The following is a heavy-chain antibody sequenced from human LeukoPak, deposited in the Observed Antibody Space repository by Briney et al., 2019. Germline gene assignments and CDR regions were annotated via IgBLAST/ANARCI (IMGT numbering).Heavy chain of an antibody. D-gene: IGHD2-2*01. V-gene: IGHV3-66*02. CDR1: GFTVSSNY. CDR3: ARDPSEDIVVVPAAASDY. CDR2: IYSGGST. J-gene: IGHJ4*02. Sequence: GGSLRLSCAASGFTVSSNYMSWVRQAPGKGLEWVSVIYSGGSTYYADSVKGRFTISRDNSKNTLYLQMNSLRAEDTAVYYCARDPSEDIVVVPAAASDYWGQGTLGTVSS.